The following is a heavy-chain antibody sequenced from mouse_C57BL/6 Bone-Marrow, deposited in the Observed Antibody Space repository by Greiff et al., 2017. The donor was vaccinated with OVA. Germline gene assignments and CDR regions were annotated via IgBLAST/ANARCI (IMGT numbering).Heavy chain of an antibody. Sequence: QVQLQQSGPGLVQPSQSLSITCTVSGFSLTSYGVHWVRQSPGKGLEWLGVIWSGGSTDYNAAFIYRLSISKDNSKGQVFFKMNSLQADDTAIYYCARNEGDYYGYAMDYWGQGTSVTVSS. CDR1: GFSLTSYG. CDR2: IWSGGST. J-gene: IGHJ4*01. V-gene: IGHV2-2*01. CDR3: ARNEGDYYGYAMDY. D-gene: IGHD1-1*02.